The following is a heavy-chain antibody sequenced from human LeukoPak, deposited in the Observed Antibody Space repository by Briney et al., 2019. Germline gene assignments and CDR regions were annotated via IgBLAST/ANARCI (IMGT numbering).Heavy chain of an antibody. CDR1: GGSFSGYY. Sequence: SETLSLTCAVYGGSFSGYYWSWIRQPPGKGLEWIGEINHSGSTNYNPYLKSRVTISVDTSKNQFSLKLSSVTAADTAVYYCARGQGYCSGGSCYNWFDPWGQGTLVTVSS. V-gene: IGHV4-34*01. CDR2: INHSGST. CDR3: ARGQGYCSGGSCYNWFDP. J-gene: IGHJ5*02. D-gene: IGHD2-15*01.